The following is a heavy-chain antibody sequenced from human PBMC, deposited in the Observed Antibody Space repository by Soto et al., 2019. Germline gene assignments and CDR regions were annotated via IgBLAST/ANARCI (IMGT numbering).Heavy chain of an antibody. D-gene: IGHD3-22*01. CDR1: GSTFSSYG. J-gene: IGHJ1*01. V-gene: IGHV3-30*18. Sequence: QSGGSLRLSCAASGSTFSSYGMHWVRQAPGKGLEWVAVISYDGSNKYYADSVKGRFTISRDNSKNTLYLQMNSLRAEDTAVYYCAKASVHDSSGSIERYFQHWGQGTLVTVSS. CDR3: AKASVHDSSGSIERYFQH. CDR2: ISYDGSNK.